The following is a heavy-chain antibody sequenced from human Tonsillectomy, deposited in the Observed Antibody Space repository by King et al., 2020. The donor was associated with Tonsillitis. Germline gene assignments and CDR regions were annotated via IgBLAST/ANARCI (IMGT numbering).Heavy chain of an antibody. D-gene: IGHD1-7*01. CDR3: ARAHAPFYNWNYVFDY. Sequence: VQLVESGAEVKKPGSSVKVSCKASGGTFSSYAISWVRQAPGQGLEWMGRIIPILGIANYAQKFQGRVTITADKSTSTAYMELSSLRSEDTAVYYCARAHAPFYNWNYVFDYWGQGTLVTVSS. J-gene: IGHJ4*02. V-gene: IGHV1-69*09. CDR1: GGTFSSYA. CDR2: IIPILGIA.